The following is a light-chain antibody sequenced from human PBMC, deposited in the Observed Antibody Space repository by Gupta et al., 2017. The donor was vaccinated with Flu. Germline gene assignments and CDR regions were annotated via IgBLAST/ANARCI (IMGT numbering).Light chain of an antibody. Sequence: GTLSSSPGERATLSCRASQSVSSSYLAWYQQKPGQAPRLLIDGASSRATGIPDRFSGSGSGTDFTLTISRLEPEDFAVYYCQQYGSSPWTFGQGTKVEIK. CDR3: QQYGSSPWT. CDR1: QSVSSSY. J-gene: IGKJ1*01. CDR2: GAS. V-gene: IGKV3-20*01.